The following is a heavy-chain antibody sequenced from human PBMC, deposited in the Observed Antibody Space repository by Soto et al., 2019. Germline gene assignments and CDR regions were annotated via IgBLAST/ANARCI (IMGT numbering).Heavy chain of an antibody. CDR1: GYPFTRYG. Sequence: QGHLLQSGDEVKTPGASVRVSCRASGYPFTRYGISWVRQAPGQGLEWVAWISAYNGNRDTAQKFQGRVTMTLDTPTDTAPMEPCDLTSADTGVYYCARGRIVASIHDAFEIWGQGTKVTVSA. CDR3: ARGRIVASIHDAFEI. CDR2: ISAYNGNR. J-gene: IGHJ3*02. D-gene: IGHD5-12*01. V-gene: IGHV1-18*01.